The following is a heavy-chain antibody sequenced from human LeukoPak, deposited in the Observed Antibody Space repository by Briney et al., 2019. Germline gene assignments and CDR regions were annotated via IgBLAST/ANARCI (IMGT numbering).Heavy chain of an antibody. Sequence: SETLSLTCTVSGGSISSGSYYWSWIRQPAGKGLEWIGRIYTSGSTNYDPSLKSRVTISVDTSKNQFSLKLSSVTAADTAVYYCARSNGFGSSPGGDYWGQGTLVTVSS. J-gene: IGHJ4*02. CDR2: IYTSGST. D-gene: IGHD6-6*01. CDR3: ARSNGFGSSPGGDY. V-gene: IGHV4-61*02. CDR1: GGSISSGSYY.